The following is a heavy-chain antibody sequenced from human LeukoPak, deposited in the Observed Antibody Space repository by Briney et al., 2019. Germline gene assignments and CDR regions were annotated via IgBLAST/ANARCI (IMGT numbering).Heavy chain of an antibody. CDR2: IRYDGSNK. CDR1: GFTFSSYG. J-gene: IGHJ6*03. Sequence: GGSLRLSCAASGFTFSSYGMHWVRQAPGKGLEWVAFIRYDGSNKYYADSVKGRFTISRDNSKNTLYLQMNSLRAEDTAVYYCARVTGSGTTVGYYYYYMDVWGKGTTVTVSS. CDR3: ARVTGSGTTVGYYYYYMDV. V-gene: IGHV3-30*02. D-gene: IGHD1-7*01.